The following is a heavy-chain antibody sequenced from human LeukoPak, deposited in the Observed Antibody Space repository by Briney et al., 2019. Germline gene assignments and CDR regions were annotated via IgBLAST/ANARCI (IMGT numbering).Heavy chain of an antibody. Sequence: GGSLRLSCVASGFTFSSYAMGWVRQAPGKRPEWVSSLTDSGGATYYVDSVKGRFTISRDNSKNTLYLQMNSLRAEDTAVYYCANGGYSSGWYDYWGQGTLVTVSS. CDR2: LTDSGGAT. CDR1: GFTFSSYA. CDR3: ANGGYSSGWYDY. J-gene: IGHJ4*02. D-gene: IGHD6-19*01. V-gene: IGHV3-23*01.